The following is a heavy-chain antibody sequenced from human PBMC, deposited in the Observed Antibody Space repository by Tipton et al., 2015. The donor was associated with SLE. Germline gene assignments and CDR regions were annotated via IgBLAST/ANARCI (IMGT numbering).Heavy chain of an antibody. V-gene: IGHV3-21*03. Sequence: SLRLSCAPSGLSFSSYSMNWVRQAPGKGLEWVSSISSSSGYKYYADSVKGRFTISRDNAKNSLYLQMNSLRVEDTGVYYCARDWDHGDYYPCWGQGTLVTVSS. D-gene: IGHD4-17*01. CDR3: ARDWDHGDYYPC. CDR1: GLSFSSYS. J-gene: IGHJ4*02. CDR2: ISSSSGYK.